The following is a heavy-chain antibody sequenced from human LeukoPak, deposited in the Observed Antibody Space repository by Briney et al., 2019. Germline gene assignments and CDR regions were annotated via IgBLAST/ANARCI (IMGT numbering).Heavy chain of an antibody. D-gene: IGHD4-17*01. CDR2: ISSSSSYI. J-gene: IGHJ4*02. CDR1: GFTFSSYS. V-gene: IGHV3-21*01. CDR3: ARGDYGDFDY. Sequence: GGSLRLSCAASGFTFSSYSMSWVRQAPGKGLEWVSSISSSSSYIYYADSVKGRFTISRDNAKNSLHLQMNSLRAEDTAVYYCARGDYGDFDYWGQGTLVTVSS.